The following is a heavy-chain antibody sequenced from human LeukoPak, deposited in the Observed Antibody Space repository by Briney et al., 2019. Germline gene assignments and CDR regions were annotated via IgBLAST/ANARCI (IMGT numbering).Heavy chain of an antibody. V-gene: IGHV1-69*02. CDR1: GGTFSSYT. J-gene: IGHJ6*02. CDR2: IIPIFGIA. Sequence: ASVMVSCKASGGTFSSYTISWVRQAPGQGLEWMGRIIPIFGIANYAQKFQGRVTITADKSTSTAYMELSSLRSEDTAVFYCARGHQPPYYGMDVWGQGTTVTVSS. CDR3: ARGHQPPYYGMDV.